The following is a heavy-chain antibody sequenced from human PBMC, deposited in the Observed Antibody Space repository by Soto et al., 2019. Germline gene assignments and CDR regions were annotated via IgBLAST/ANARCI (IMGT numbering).Heavy chain of an antibody. CDR3: ARDPYDFWSGYLYYYYMDV. D-gene: IGHD3-3*01. V-gene: IGHV1-46*03. J-gene: IGHJ6*03. Sequence: ASVKVSCTASGDTFTSYYMHWVRQAPGQGLEWMGIINPSGGSTSYAQKFQGRVTMTRDTSTSTVYMELSSLRSEDTAVYYCARDPYDFWSGYLYYYYMDVWGKGTTVTVSS. CDR1: GDTFTSYY. CDR2: INPSGGST.